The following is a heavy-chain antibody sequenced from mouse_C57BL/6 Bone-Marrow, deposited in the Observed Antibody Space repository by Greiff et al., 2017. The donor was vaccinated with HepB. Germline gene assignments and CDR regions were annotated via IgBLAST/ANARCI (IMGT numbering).Heavy chain of an antibody. J-gene: IGHJ4*01. CDR1: GYTFTSYW. V-gene: IGHV1-50*01. Sequence: VQLQQPGAELVKPGASVKLSCKASGYTFTSYWMQWVKQRPGQGLEWIGEIDPSDSYTNYNQKFKGKATLTVDTSSNTAYMQLSSLTSEDSAVYYCAYCYSSSEGYYAMEYWGQGTSVTVAS. CDR3: AYCYSSSEGYYAMEY. CDR2: IDPSDSYT. D-gene: IGHD1-1*01.